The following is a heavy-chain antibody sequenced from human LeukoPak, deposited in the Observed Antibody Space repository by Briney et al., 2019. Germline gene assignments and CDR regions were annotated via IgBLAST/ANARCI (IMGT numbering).Heavy chain of an antibody. CDR3: ATNLIGAGEYFQQ. CDR2: ISSGGDIM. CDR1: GLRFSDYY. Sequence: PGGSLRLSCAASGLRFSDYYVSWIRQAPGKGLQWVSYISSGGDIMHYADSVKGRFTSSRDNARNSGYLEMNSLGAEDTAVYYCATNLIGAGEYFQQWGQGTLVTVSS. J-gene: IGHJ1*01. D-gene: IGHD2/OR15-2a*01. V-gene: IGHV3-11*01.